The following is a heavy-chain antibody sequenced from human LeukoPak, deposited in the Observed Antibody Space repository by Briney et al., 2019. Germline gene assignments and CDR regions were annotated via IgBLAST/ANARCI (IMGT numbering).Heavy chain of an antibody. J-gene: IGHJ4*02. D-gene: IGHD2-2*01. V-gene: IGHV3-33*01. CDR1: GFTFSSYG. Sequence: PGRSLRLSCAASGFTFSSYGMHWVRQAPGKGLEWVAVIWYDGSNKYYADSVKGRFTISRDNSKNTLYFQMNSLRVEDTAVYYCVRRLGYCGSSTCPPADYWGQGTLVTVSS. CDR3: VRRLGYCGSSTCPPADY. CDR2: IWYDGSNK.